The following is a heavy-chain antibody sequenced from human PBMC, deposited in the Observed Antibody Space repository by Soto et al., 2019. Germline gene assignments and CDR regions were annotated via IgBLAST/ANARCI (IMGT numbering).Heavy chain of an antibody. CDR2: IIPIFGTA. CDR3: AKEGYSVLSNWFDP. V-gene: IGHV1-69*06. D-gene: IGHD5-12*01. CDR1: GGTFSSYA. Sequence: QVQLVQSGAEVKKPGSSVKVSCKASGGTFSSYAISWVRQAPGQGLEWMGGIIPIFGTANYAQKFQGRVTITADKATSTAYMELSSMRSEDTAVYYCAKEGYSVLSNWFDPWGQGTLVTVSS. J-gene: IGHJ5*02.